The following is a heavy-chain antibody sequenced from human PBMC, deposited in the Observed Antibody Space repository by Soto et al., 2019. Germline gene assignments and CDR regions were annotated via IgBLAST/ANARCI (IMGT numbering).Heavy chain of an antibody. J-gene: IGHJ4*02. D-gene: IGHD4-17*01. CDR2: IYYSGST. V-gene: IGHV4-30-4*01. CDR3: ASQYGDNPLWLEY. CDR1: GGSISSGDYY. Sequence: SETLSLTCTVSGGSISSGDYYWSWIRQPPGKGLEWIGYIYYSGSTYYNPSLKSRVTISVDTSKNQFSLKLSSVTAADTAVYYCASQYGDNPLWLEYWGQGTLVTAPQ.